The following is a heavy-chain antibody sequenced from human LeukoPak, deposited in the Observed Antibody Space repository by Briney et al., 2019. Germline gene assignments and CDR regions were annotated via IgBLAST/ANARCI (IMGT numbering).Heavy chain of an antibody. J-gene: IGHJ5*02. CDR1: GFTVSSNY. CDR2: IYSGGST. D-gene: IGHD5-12*01. V-gene: IGHV3-53*01. Sequence: GGSLRLSCAASGFTVSSNYMSWVRQAPGKGLEWVSVIYSGGSTYYADSVKGRFTISRDNSKNTLYLQMNSLRAEDTAVYYCAGSGYDFGYNWFDPWGQGTLVTVSS. CDR3: AGSGYDFGYNWFDP.